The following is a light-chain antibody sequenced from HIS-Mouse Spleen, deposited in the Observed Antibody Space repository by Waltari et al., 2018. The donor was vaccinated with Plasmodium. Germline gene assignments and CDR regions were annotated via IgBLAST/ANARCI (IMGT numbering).Light chain of an antibody. J-gene: IGKJ4*01. CDR2: AAS. CDR1: QGISSY. CDR3: QQYNNWPPLT. V-gene: IGKV1-8*01. Sequence: AIRMTQSPSSFSASTGDSVTITCRASQGISSYLAWYQQKPGKAPKLLIYAASTLQSGVPSRFSGSGSGTDFTLTISCLQPEDFATYYCQQYNNWPPLTFGGGTKVEIK.